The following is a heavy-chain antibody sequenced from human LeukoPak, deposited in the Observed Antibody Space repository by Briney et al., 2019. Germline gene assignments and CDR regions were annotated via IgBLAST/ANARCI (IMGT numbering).Heavy chain of an antibody. Sequence: GASVKVSFKASGGTFSTYAISWVRQAPGQGLEWMGGIIPIFGTPNYAQKFQGRVTINADESTSTAYMELSSLRSEDTAVYYCARGYRGYDPNAKLRLDYHYHGMDVWGQGTTVTVSS. D-gene: IGHD5-12*01. CDR1: GGTFSTYA. CDR2: IIPIFGTP. CDR3: ARGYRGYDPNAKLRLDYHYHGMDV. V-gene: IGHV1-69*01. J-gene: IGHJ6*02.